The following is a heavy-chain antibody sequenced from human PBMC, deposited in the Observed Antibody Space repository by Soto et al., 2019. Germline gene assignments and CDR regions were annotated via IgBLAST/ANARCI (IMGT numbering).Heavy chain of an antibody. Sequence: GGSLRLSCAASGFTFSSYSMNWVRQAPGKGLEWVSYISSSSSTIYYADSVKGRFTISRDNAKNSLYLQMNSLRDEDTAVYYCARDRDYDDGSGYYLIPYWGQGTLVTVSS. V-gene: IGHV3-48*02. CDR1: GFTFSSYS. CDR3: ARDRDYDDGSGYYLIPY. J-gene: IGHJ4*02. CDR2: ISSSSSTI. D-gene: IGHD3-22*01.